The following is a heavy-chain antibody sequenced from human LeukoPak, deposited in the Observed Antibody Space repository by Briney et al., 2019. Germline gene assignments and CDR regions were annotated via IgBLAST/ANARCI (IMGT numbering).Heavy chain of an antibody. Sequence: ASERVSCKASGYTFDDEYIHWVRQAPGQGLEWVGWFDPNRGGTNSAQRFQGRVTMTRDTSISTTYMELTRLRSDDTAVYYCARRVQKLVGTSWFDPWGQGTLVTVSS. D-gene: IGHD6-13*01. J-gene: IGHJ5*02. CDR1: GYTFDDEY. CDR3: ARRVQKLVGTSWFDP. V-gene: IGHV1-2*02. CDR2: FDPNRGGT.